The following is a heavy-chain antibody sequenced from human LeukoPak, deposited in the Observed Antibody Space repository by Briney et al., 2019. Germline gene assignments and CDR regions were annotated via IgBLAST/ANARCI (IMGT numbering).Heavy chain of an antibody. CDR3: AKLDGRFIAAPPGRFDP. D-gene: IGHD6-6*01. CDR2: INSDGSST. Sequence: PGGSLRLSCAASGFTFSSYWMHWVRQAPGKGLVWVSRINSDGSSTSYADSVKGRFTISRDNSKNTLYLQMNSLRAEDTAVYYCAKLDGRFIAAPPGRFDPWGQGTLVTVSS. CDR1: GFTFSSYW. V-gene: IGHV3-74*01. J-gene: IGHJ5*02.